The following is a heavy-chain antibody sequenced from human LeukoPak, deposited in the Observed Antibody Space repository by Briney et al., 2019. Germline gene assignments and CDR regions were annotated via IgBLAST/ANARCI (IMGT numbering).Heavy chain of an antibody. CDR1: GFTFSSYA. D-gene: IGHD4-11*01. V-gene: IGHV3-23*01. CDR2: INGSGSNT. J-gene: IGHJ4*02. CDR3: AKDRRPTTVVTYPSD. Sequence: PGGSLRLSCAASGFTFSSYAMSWVRQAPGKGLEWVSAINGSGSNTYYADSVKGRFTISRDYPKNTLYLQMNSLRAEYTAVYYCAKDRRPTTVVTYPSDWGQGTLVTVSS.